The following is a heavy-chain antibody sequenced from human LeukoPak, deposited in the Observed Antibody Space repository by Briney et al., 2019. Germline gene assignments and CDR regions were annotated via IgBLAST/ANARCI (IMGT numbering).Heavy chain of an antibody. CDR2: MNPNSGNT. D-gene: IGHD1-7*01. CDR1: GYTFTSYD. Sequence: ASVKVSCKASGYTFTSYDINWVRQATGQGLGWMGWMNPNSGNTGYAQKFQGRVTMTRNTSISTAYMELSSLRSEDTAVYYCARDARRGVELKAFDIWGQGTMVTVSS. CDR3: ARDARRGVELKAFDI. V-gene: IGHV1-8*01. J-gene: IGHJ3*02.